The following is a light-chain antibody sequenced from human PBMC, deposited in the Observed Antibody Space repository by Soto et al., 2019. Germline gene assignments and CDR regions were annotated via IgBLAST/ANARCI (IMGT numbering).Light chain of an antibody. CDR3: HQRSNLWT. CDR1: QSVGSF. V-gene: IGKV3-11*01. Sequence: EIVLTQSPATLSLSPGERATLSYRASQSVGSFLAWYQHKPGQAPRLLIYDASTRAPGIPARFSGSRSATDFTLTISSLEPEDFAVYYCHQRSNLWTFGQGTKLEIK. CDR2: DAS. J-gene: IGKJ1*01.